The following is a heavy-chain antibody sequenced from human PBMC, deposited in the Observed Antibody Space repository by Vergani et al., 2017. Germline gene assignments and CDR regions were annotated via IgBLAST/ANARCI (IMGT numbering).Heavy chain of an antibody. V-gene: IGHV3-15*01. J-gene: IGHJ4*02. CDR3: TTPTKWELRDYFDY. Sequence: RLVQSGGGLAPPGGSLRLSCAASGLPVSGFAFNTYAMIWVRQAPGKGLEWVSGISATGDENTDYAAPVKGRFTISRDDSKNTLYLQMNSLKTEDTAVYYCTTPTKWELRDYFDYWGQGTLVTVSS. D-gene: IGHD1-26*01. CDR2: ISATGDENT. CDR1: GLPVSGFAFNTY.